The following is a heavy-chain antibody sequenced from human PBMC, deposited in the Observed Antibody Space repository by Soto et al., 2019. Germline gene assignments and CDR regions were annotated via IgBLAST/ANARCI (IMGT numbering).Heavy chain of an antibody. D-gene: IGHD3-16*01. CDR3: ARGREGADYYYYYGMDV. J-gene: IGHJ6*02. CDR2: IIPILGIA. CDR1: GGTFSSYT. Sequence: SVKVSCKASGGTFSSYTISWVRQAPGQGLEWMGRIIPILGIANYAQKFQGRVTITADKSTSTAYMELSSLRSEDTAVYYCARGREGADYYYYYGMDVWGQGTTVTVSS. V-gene: IGHV1-69*02.